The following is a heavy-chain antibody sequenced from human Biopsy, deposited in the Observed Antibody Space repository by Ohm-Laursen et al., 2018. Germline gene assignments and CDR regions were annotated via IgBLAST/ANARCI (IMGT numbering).Heavy chain of an antibody. D-gene: IGHD6-19*01. Sequence: ASVKVSCKASGYSFTSYYMHWVRQAPGQGLEWMGMINPSGSTTSYPQIFQGRVTMTRDTSKSTVYMELSSPRSADTVVYFCARNTGWYGDLYYFDYWGQGTLVTVSS. CDR3: ARNTGWYGDLYYFDY. CDR2: INPSGSTT. V-gene: IGHV1-46*01. J-gene: IGHJ4*02. CDR1: GYSFTSYY.